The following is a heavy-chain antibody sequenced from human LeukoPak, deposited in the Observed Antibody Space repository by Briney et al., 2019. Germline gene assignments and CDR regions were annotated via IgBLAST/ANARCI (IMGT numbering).Heavy chain of an antibody. CDR2: INHSGST. D-gene: IGHD2-2*01. CDR3: AREGRLVVPAASLSYYYYYMDV. J-gene: IGHJ6*03. Sequence: SETLSLTCTVSGYSISSGYYWSWIRQPPGKGLEWIGEINHSGSTNYNPSLKSRVTISVDTSKNQFSLKLSSVTAADTAVYYCAREGRLVVPAASLSYYYYYMDVWGKGTTVTVSS. V-gene: IGHV4-38-2*02. CDR1: GYSISSGYY.